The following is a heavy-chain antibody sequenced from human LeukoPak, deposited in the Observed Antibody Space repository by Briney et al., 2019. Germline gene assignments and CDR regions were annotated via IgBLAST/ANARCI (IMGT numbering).Heavy chain of an antibody. V-gene: IGHV3-11*01. CDR1: GFTFSDYY. J-gene: IGHJ4*02. Sequence: GGSLRLSCAASGFTFSDYYMGWFRQAPGKGLDWVSYISSSGSTIYYADSVKGRFTISRDNAKNSLYLQMNSLRAEDTAVYYCARDRDRDGLDGDYWGQGTRVTVSS. CDR3: ARDRDRDGLDGDY. D-gene: IGHD5-24*01. CDR2: ISSSGSTI.